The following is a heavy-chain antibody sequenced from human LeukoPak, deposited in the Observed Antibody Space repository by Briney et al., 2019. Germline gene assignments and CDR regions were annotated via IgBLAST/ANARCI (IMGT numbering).Heavy chain of an antibody. CDR3: ARGSRFWSGYYHYYYYYYMDV. V-gene: IGHV4-34*01. CDR2: INHSGST. CDR1: GGSFSGYY. D-gene: IGHD3-3*01. J-gene: IGHJ6*03. Sequence: PETLSLTCAVYGGSFSGYYWSWIRQPPGKGLEWIGEINHSGSTNYNPSLKSRVTISVDTSKNQFSLKLSSVTAADTAVYYCARGSRFWSGYYHYYYYYYMDVWGKGTTVTVSS.